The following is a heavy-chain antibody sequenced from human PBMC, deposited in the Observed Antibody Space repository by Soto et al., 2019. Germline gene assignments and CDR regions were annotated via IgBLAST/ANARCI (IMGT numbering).Heavy chain of an antibody. J-gene: IGHJ4*02. CDR3: RAYCTNGVCQEFDY. Sequence: GGSLRLSCAASGFTVSSNYMSWVRQAPGKGLEWVSVIYSGGSTYYADSVKGRFTISRDNSKNTLYLQMNSLRAEDTAVYYCRAYCTNGVCQEFDYWGQGTLVTVSS. D-gene: IGHD2-8*01. CDR1: GFTVSSNY. V-gene: IGHV3-66*01. CDR2: IYSGGST.